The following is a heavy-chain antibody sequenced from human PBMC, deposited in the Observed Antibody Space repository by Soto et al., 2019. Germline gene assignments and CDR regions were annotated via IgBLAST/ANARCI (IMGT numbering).Heavy chain of an antibody. CDR2: IKQDGSEK. Sequence: EVQLVESGGGLVQPGGSLRLSCAASGFTFSSYWMSWVRQAPGKGLEWVANIKQDGSEKYYVDSVKGRFTISRDNAKNSLYLQMNSLRAEDTAVYYCARLAAGPYNWFDPWGQGTLVTVSS. V-gene: IGHV3-7*01. CDR1: GFTFSSYW. D-gene: IGHD6-13*01. J-gene: IGHJ5*02. CDR3: ARLAAGPYNWFDP.